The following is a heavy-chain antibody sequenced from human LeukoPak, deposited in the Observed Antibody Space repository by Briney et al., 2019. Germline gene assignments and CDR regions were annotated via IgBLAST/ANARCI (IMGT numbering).Heavy chain of an antibody. CDR1: GFTFSSYG. Sequence: GGSLRLSCAASGFTFSSYGMHWVRQAPGKGLEWVAYIRYDGSNKYYADSVKGRFTISRDNSKNTLYLQMNSLRAEDTAVYYCAKDLRDAFDIWGQGTMVTVSS. V-gene: IGHV3-30*02. CDR3: AKDLRDAFDI. J-gene: IGHJ3*02. CDR2: IRYDGSNK.